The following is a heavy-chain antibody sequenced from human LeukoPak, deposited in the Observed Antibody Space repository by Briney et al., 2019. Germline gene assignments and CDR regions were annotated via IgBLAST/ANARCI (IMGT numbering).Heavy chain of an antibody. V-gene: IGHV4-61*02. CDR2: IYTSGST. CDR1: GGSISSGSYY. J-gene: IGHJ4*02. Sequence: SETLSLTCTVSGGSISSGSYYWSWIRQPAGKGLEWIGRIYTSGSTNYNPSLKSRVTISVDTSKNQFSLKLSSVTAADTAVYYCARGPITFGGVIAAYYFDYWGQGTLVTVSS. D-gene: IGHD3-16*02. CDR3: ARGPITFGGVIAAYYFDY.